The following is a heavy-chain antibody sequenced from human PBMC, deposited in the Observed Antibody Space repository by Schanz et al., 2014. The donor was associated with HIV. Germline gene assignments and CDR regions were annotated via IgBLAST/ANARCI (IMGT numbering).Heavy chain of an antibody. Sequence: QVQLVQSGDEVKKPGASVKVSCKASGYTFSTYGISWVRQAPGQGLEWMGWINAYNGNTHYAQKFQGRVTMTTDTSTSTAYMELRNLRSDDTAVYYCARGEVATIEDKRGDYYYYYTMDVWGQGTTVTVSS. CDR2: INAYNGNT. CDR3: ARGEVATIEDKRGDYYYYYTMDV. CDR1: GYTFSTYG. J-gene: IGHJ6*02. D-gene: IGHD5-12*01. V-gene: IGHV1-18*01.